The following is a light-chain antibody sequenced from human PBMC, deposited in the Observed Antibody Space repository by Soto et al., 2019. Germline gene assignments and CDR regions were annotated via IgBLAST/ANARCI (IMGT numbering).Light chain of an antibody. CDR2: EVT. CDR1: SSDVGGYNF. Sequence: QYALTQPPSASGSPGQSVTISCTGTSSDVGGYNFVSWYQQHPGKVPKLIIYEVTKRPSGVPDRFSGSKPGNTASLTVSGLQAEDEADYYCSSYGGSNNRYVFGTGTKLTVL. CDR3: SSYGGSNNRYV. V-gene: IGLV2-8*01. J-gene: IGLJ1*01.